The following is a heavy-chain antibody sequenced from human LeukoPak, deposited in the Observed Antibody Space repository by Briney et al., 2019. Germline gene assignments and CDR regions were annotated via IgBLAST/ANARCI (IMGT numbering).Heavy chain of an antibody. J-gene: IGHJ4*02. CDR1: GFSFGSYG. Sequence: GGSLRLSCAASGFSFGSYGMHWVRQAPGKGLEWVAVISFEGSNKYYADSVKGRFTISRDNSKNTLYLQMNSLRAEDTAVYYCAREAPRNFWSGYPPESFDYWGQGTLVTVSS. V-gene: IGHV3-30*03. CDR2: ISFEGSNK. CDR3: AREAPRNFWSGYPPESFDY. D-gene: IGHD3-3*01.